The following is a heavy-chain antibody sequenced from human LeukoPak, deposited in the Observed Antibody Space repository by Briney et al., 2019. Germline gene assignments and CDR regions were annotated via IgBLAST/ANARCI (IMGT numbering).Heavy chain of an antibody. D-gene: IGHD3-3*01. CDR1: GFTFSSYA. CDR3: AKETERSLRFLEWLSDYYYGMDV. V-gene: IGHV3-23*01. J-gene: IGHJ6*02. CDR2: ISGSGGST. Sequence: GGSLRLSCAASGFTFSSYAMSWVRQAPGKGLEWVSAISGSGGSTYYADSVKGRFTISGDNSKNTLYLQMNSLRAEDTAVYYCAKETERSLRFLEWLSDYYYGMDVWGQGTTVTVSS.